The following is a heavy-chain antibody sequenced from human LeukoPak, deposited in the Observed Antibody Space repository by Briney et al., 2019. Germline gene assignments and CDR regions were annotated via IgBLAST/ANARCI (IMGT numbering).Heavy chain of an antibody. CDR2: ISGSGGST. CDR3: AKDRGWTVTTLFEFDY. D-gene: IGHD4-17*01. CDR1: GFTFSSYA. Sequence: GGSLRLSCAASGFTFSSYAMSWVRQAPGKGLEWVSAISGSGGSTYYADSVKGRFTISRDNSKNTLYLQMNSPRAEDTAVYYCAKDRGWTVTTLFEFDYWGQGTLVTVSS. V-gene: IGHV3-23*01. J-gene: IGHJ4*02.